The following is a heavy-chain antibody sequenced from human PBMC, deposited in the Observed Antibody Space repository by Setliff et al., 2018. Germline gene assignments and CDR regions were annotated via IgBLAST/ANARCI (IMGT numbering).Heavy chain of an antibody. D-gene: IGHD2-2*01. CDR2: INTGNANT. CDR3: ARDISAAVPAAILYY. V-gene: IGHV1-3*04. Sequence: ASVKVSCKASGYTFTSYAMHWVRQAPGQRPEWMGWINTGNANTKYSQKFQGRVTITRDTSASTAYMELSSLRSEDTAVYYCARDISAAVPAAILYYWGQGTLVTVSS. J-gene: IGHJ4*02. CDR1: GYTFTSYA.